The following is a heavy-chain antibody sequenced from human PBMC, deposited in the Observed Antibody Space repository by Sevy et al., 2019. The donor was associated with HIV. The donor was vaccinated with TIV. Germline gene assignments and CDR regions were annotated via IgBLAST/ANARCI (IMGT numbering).Heavy chain of an antibody. CDR3: AKKMGGGSGMAFLVDY. J-gene: IGHJ4*02. D-gene: IGHD5-18*01. CDR1: GFTFSNFV. V-gene: IGHV3-23*01. CDR2: ISRTGDYT. Sequence: GGSLRLSCAASGFTFSNFVMGWVRQAPGKGLDWISVISRTGDYTYYADSVKGRFTISRDNSKNTLFLQMNSLRAEDTAIFYCAKKMGGGSGMAFLVDYWGQGTLVTVSS.